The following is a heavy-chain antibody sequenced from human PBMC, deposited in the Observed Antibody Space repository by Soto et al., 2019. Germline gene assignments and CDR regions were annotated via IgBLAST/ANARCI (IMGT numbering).Heavy chain of an antibody. Sequence: GGSLRLSCAASGFNFNNFSMTWLRQAPGKGPEWVSSISASAGRTFDADSVKGRFTISRDNSKNTLHLQMNSLGAEDTAIYFCAREDSIIIPAVSHFWGQGTLVTVS. D-gene: IGHD2-2*01. CDR1: GFNFNNFS. J-gene: IGHJ1*01. CDR3: AREDSIIIPAVSHF. CDR2: ISASAGRT. V-gene: IGHV3-23*01.